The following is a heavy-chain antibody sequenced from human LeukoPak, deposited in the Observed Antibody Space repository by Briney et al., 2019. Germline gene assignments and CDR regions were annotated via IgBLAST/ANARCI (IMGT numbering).Heavy chain of an antibody. CDR1: GGSISSYY. CDR2: MYYSGST. V-gene: IGHV4-59*01. J-gene: IGHJ6*03. CDR3: ARGSKPAAMGGYYYYYYMDV. D-gene: IGHD2-2*01. Sequence: PSETLSLTCTVSGGSISSYYWSWIRQPPGKGLEWIGYMYYSGSTNYNPSLKSRVTISVDTSKNQFSLKLSSVTAADTAAYYCARGSKPAAMGGYYYYYYMDVWGKGTTVTVSS.